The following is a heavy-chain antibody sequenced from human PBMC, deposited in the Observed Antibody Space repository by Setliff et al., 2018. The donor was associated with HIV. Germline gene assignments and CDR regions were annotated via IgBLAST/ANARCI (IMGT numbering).Heavy chain of an antibody. CDR2: TRSKAYGGTT. CDR1: GFIFGDYA. J-gene: IGHJ4*02. V-gene: IGHV3-49*04. Sequence: GGSLRLSCTTSGFIFGDYAMSWVRQAPGKGLQWVAFTRSKAYGGTTEYAASVKGRFTISRADSKNIAYLQMGSLKTEDTAVYFCTRYKLTSVMSNFDYWGLGTLVTVSS. D-gene: IGHD4-17*01. CDR3: TRYKLTSVMSNFDY.